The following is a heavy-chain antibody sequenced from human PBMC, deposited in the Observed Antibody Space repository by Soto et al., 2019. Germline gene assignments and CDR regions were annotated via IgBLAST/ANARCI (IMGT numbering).Heavy chain of an antibody. D-gene: IGHD2-15*01. CDR2: ISSSSTTK. Sequence: EVQLVESGGGLVQPGGSLRLSCAASGFTFSSYSMNWVRQAPGKGQEWVSYISSSSTTKYYADSVKGRFTISRDNAKNSLYLQMNRLRAEDTAVYYCARDGCSGSNCLNWFDPSGQGTLVTVSS. CDR1: GFTFSSYS. CDR3: ARDGCSGSNCLNWFDP. V-gene: IGHV3-48*01. J-gene: IGHJ5*02.